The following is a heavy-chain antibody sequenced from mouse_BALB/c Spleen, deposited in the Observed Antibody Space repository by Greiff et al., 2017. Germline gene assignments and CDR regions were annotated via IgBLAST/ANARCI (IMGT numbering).Heavy chain of an antibody. CDR2: IDPANGNT. CDR3: TVVERFAY. J-gene: IGHJ3*01. CDR1: GFNIKDTY. Sequence: VHVKQSGAELVKPGASVKLSCTASGFNIKDTYMHWVKQRPEQGLEWIGRIDPANGNTKYDPKFQGKATITADTSSNTAYLQLSSLTSEDTAVYYCTVVERFAYWGQGTLVTVSA. D-gene: IGHD1-1*01. V-gene: IGHV14-3*02.